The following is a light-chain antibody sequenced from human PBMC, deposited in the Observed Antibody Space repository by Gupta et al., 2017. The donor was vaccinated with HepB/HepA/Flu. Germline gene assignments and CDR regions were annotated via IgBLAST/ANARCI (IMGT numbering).Light chain of an antibody. CDR2: AAS. J-gene: IGKJ4*01. Sequence: DIQMTQSPSSLSASVRDRVTITCRASQSISSYLNWYQQKPGKAPKLLIYAASSLQSGVPSRFSGSGSGTDFTLTISSLQPEDFATYYCQQSYSTLELTFGGGTKVEIK. V-gene: IGKV1-39*01. CDR1: QSISSY. CDR3: QQSYSTLELT.